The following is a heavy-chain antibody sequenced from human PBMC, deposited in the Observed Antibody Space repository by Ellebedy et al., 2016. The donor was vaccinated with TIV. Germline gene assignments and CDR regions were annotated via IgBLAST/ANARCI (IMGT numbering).Heavy chain of an antibody. CDR1: DFTFSDYS. V-gene: IGHV3-21*01. CDR2: VSSSGTYT. Sequence: GESLKISCAASDFTFSDYSMIWVRQAPGKGLEWVSSVSSSGTYTYYVDSVRGRFTISRDNAKKSLNLQMNSLRVEDTAVHYCVRAVGHSGDYWGQGTLVTVSS. CDR3: VRAVGHSGDY. J-gene: IGHJ4*02. D-gene: IGHD3-10*01.